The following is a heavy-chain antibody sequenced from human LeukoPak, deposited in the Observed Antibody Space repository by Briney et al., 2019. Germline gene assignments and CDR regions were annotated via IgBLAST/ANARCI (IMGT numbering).Heavy chain of an antibody. V-gene: IGHV4-39*02. CDR1: GGSISSSSFY. D-gene: IGHD4-17*01. CDR3: AKDYGDYSLA. Sequence: SETLSLTCTVSGGSISSSSFYWGWIRQPPGKGLEWIGTIYHSGSPYYNPSLNSRVTISGDTSKNQFSLKLSSVTAADTAVHYCAKDYGDYSLAWGQGTLVTVSS. CDR2: IYHSGSP. J-gene: IGHJ5*02.